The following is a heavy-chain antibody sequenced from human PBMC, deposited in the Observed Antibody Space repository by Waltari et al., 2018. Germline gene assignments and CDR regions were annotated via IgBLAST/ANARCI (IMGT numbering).Heavy chain of an antibody. CDR1: GVSISNYY. V-gene: IGHV4-4*07. CDR2: IHTSGRT. D-gene: IGHD6-13*01. J-gene: IGHJ4*02. CDR3: ARATRYNSSWYLLDY. Sequence: QEQLQESGPGLVKPSETLSLTCTVSGVSISNYYWSWIRQSAGKGLEWIGRIHTSGRTNYNPSLKSRVTMSVDTSKNQISLKLSSVTAADTAVYYCARATRYNSSWYLLDYWGQGTLVTVSS.